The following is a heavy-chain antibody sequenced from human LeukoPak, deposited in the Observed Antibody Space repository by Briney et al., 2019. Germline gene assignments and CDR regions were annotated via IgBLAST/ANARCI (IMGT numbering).Heavy chain of an antibody. CDR1: GYTFSGYY. Sequence: ASVKGSCKASGYTFSGYYIHWVRQAPGQGLEWMGWMKPDSGGTIYAQKFQGRSTMTRDTSISTGFIELRSLTSADTAVYYCARHQEYHLLYFYFDSWGQGTLVTVSS. CDR3: ARHQEYHLLYFYFDS. J-gene: IGHJ4*02. V-gene: IGHV1-2*02. D-gene: IGHD2-2*02. CDR2: MKPDSGGT.